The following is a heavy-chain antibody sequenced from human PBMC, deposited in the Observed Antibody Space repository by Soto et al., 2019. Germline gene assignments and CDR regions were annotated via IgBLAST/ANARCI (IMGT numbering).Heavy chain of an antibody. V-gene: IGHV1-2*04. J-gene: IGHJ6*02. D-gene: IGHD2-8*01. CDR1: GYSFTDYH. Sequence: ASVKVSCKASGYSFTDYHIHWVRQAPGQGLEWLGRINPKSGGTSTAQKFQGWVTMTRDRSISTVYMELTRLRSEDTAVYFCARGHSTDCSNGVCSFFYNHEMDVWG. CDR3: ARGHSTDCSNGVCSFFYNHEMDV. CDR2: INPKSGGT.